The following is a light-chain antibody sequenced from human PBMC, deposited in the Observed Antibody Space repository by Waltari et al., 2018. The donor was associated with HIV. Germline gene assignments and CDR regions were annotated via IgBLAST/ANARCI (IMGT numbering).Light chain of an antibody. J-gene: IGLJ3*02. V-gene: IGLV2-14*01. CDR1: NSDVGGYNY. CDR2: EVT. Sequence: QSALTQPASVSGSPGQSITISCTGTNSDVGGYNYVSWYQHHPGKAPKLIFSEVTNRPSGVSNLFSGSKSRSTASLTISGLQAEDEADYYCNSYTTGTAWVFGGGTKLTVL. CDR3: NSYTTGTAWV.